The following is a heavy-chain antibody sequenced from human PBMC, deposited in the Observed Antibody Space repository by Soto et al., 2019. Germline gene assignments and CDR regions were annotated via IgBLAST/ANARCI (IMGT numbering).Heavy chain of an antibody. CDR1: GYTFTSYG. Sequence: QVQLVQSGAEVKNPGASVKVSCKASGYTFTSYGIGWARQAPGQGLEWMGWINTYNGNTNYAQNAQGRATLPTDTSTSTAYMELRSLRSNDTAIYYCAMVDVYVTPSPQDVWGQGTTVSVSS. CDR3: AMVDVYVTPSPQDV. CDR2: INTYNGNT. D-gene: IGHD3-16*01. V-gene: IGHV1-18*01. J-gene: IGHJ6*02.